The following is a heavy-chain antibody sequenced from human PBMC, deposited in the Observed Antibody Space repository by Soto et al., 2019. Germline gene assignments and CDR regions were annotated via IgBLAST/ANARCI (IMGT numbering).Heavy chain of an antibody. CDR3: AKGADGSGSESAFDL. Sequence: QVQLVQSGAEVKKPGSSVKVSCKTSGGTFSAYPFNWVRQAPGQGLEWMGRIIPILDITDYSQNFQGRFTITADKSTNTTYMDLTSLRSEDTAMYFCAKGADGSGSESAFDLWGQGTLITVSS. CDR1: GGTFSAYP. D-gene: IGHD3-22*01. CDR2: IIPILDIT. J-gene: IGHJ3*01. V-gene: IGHV1-69*02.